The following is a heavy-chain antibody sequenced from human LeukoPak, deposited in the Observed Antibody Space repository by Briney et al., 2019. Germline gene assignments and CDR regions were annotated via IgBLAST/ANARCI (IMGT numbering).Heavy chain of an antibody. J-gene: IGHJ4*02. CDR3: ARRGDRSSWYLMFDY. V-gene: IGHV5-51*01. CDR2: IYPGDSDT. Sequence: GESLKISCNGSGYSFTSYWIGWVRQMPGKGLEWMGIIYPGDSDTRYSPSFQGQFTISADKSISTAYLQWSSLKASDTAMYYCARRGDRSSWYLMFDYWGQGTLVTVSS. D-gene: IGHD6-13*01. CDR1: GYSFTSYW.